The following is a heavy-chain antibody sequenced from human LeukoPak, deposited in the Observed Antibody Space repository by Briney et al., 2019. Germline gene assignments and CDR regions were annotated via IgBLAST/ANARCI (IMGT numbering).Heavy chain of an antibody. CDR2: IYHSGST. D-gene: IGHD5/OR15-5a*01. CDR3: ARANRVSLYYFDY. CDR1: GGSISSSSYY. Sequence: SETLSLTCTVSGGSISSSSYYWGWIRQPPGKGLEWIGSIYHSGSTYYNPSLKSRVTISVDTSKNQFSLKLSSVTAADTAVYYCARANRVSLYYFDYWGQGTLVTVSS. J-gene: IGHJ4*02. V-gene: IGHV4-39*07.